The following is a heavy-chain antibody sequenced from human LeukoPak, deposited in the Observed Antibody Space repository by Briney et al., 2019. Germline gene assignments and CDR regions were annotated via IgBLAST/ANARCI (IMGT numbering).Heavy chain of an antibody. CDR2: IIPILGIA. CDR3: ARPFIETPSLGALDY. Sequence: ASVKVSCKASGGTFSSYAISWVRQAPGQGLEWMGRIIPILGIANYAQKFQGRVTMTRDTSISTAYMELSRLRSDDTAVYYCARPFIETPSLGALDYWGQGTLVTVSS. D-gene: IGHD4-23*01. J-gene: IGHJ4*02. V-gene: IGHV1-69*04. CDR1: GGTFSSYA.